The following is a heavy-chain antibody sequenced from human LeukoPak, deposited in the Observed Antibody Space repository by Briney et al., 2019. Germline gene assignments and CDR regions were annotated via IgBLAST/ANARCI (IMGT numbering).Heavy chain of an antibody. J-gene: IGHJ3*02. D-gene: IGHD4-17*01. CDR2: IYHSGST. CDR3: AGVDYGAPGAFDI. Sequence: PSETLSLTCAVSGYSISSGYYWGWIRQPPGKGLEWIGSIYHSGSTYYNPSLKSRVTISVDTSKNQFSLKLSSVTAADTAVYYCAGVDYGAPGAFDIWGQGTMVTVSS. CDR1: GYSISSGYY. V-gene: IGHV4-38-2*01.